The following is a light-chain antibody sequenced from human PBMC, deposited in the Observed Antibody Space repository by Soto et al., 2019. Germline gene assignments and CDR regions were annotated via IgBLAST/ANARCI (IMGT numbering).Light chain of an antibody. CDR1: QSVTSTY. CDR3: HHYARP. CDR2: GAS. Sequence: VLTQSPGTLSLSPGERATLSCRASQSVTSTYLAWYQQKPGQAPRLLIYGASSRATGVPDRFSGSGSGTYFDRTISRLEPQDFAVSLCHHYARPVGHGTQADIK. J-gene: IGKJ1*01. V-gene: IGKV3-20*01.